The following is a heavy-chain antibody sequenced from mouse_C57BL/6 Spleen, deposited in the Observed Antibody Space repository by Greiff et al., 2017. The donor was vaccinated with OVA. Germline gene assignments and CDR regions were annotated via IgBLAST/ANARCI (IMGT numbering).Heavy chain of an antibody. D-gene: IGHD2-3*01. CDR2: IYPGDGDT. CDR1: GYAFSSSW. Sequence: VQLQQSGPELVKPGASVKISCKASGYAFSSSWMNWVKQRPGKGLEWIGRIYPGDGDTNYNGKFKGKATLTADKSSSTAYMQLSSLTSEDSAVYFCARSRDDGYSWYFDVWGTGTTVTVSS. CDR3: ARSRDDGYSWYFDV. J-gene: IGHJ1*03. V-gene: IGHV1-82*01.